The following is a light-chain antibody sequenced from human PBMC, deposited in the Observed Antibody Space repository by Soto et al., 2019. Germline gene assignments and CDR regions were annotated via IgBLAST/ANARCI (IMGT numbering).Light chain of an antibody. Sequence: EIVLTQSPATLSLSPGERATLSCRASQSVSSYLAWYQQKPGQAPRLLIYDASNRATGIPARFSGWGSGTDFTLTISSLEPEDFAVYYCQQRSNWPLTFGGGTKVEIK. J-gene: IGKJ4*01. V-gene: IGKV3-11*01. CDR3: QQRSNWPLT. CDR1: QSVSSY. CDR2: DAS.